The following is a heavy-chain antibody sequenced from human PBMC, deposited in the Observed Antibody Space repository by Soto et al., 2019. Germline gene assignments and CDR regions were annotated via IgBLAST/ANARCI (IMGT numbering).Heavy chain of an antibody. V-gene: IGHV1-69*01. CDR2: IIPIFGTT. CDR1: GGTFSSYA. J-gene: IGHJ5*02. Sequence: QVQLVQSGAEVKKPGSSVKVSCKASGGTFSSYAISWVRQAPGQGLEWRGGIIPIFGTTNYAQKFQGRVTITADEPTSKAYMEMSSLRSEDTAVYYCAVVGATGAGWFDPWGQGTLVTVSS. CDR3: AVVGATGAGWFDP. D-gene: IGHD1-26*01.